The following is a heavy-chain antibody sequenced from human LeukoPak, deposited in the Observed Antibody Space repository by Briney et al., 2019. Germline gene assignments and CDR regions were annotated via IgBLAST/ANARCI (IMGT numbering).Heavy chain of an antibody. V-gene: IGHV3-20*04. Sequence: GGSLRLSCTASGFIFNKYWMSWVRQAPGRGLEWVSGINWNGGSTAYADSVRGRFTISRDNAKNSLYLQMNSLRAEDTAFYYCARNFGGGDRSGPFYWGQGTLVTVSS. CDR2: INWNGGST. CDR3: ARNFGGGDRSGPFY. J-gene: IGHJ4*02. D-gene: IGHD3-22*01. CDR1: GFIFNKYW.